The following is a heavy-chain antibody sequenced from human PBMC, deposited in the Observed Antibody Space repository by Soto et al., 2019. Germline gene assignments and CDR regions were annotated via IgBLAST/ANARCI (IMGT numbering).Heavy chain of an antibody. CDR3: AKAPAPYSSGWYYFDY. D-gene: IGHD6-13*01. V-gene: IGHV3-30*18. CDR2: ISYDGSNK. Sequence: QVQLVESGGGVVQPGRSLRLSCAASGFTFSSYGLHWVRQAPGKGLEWVAVISYDGSNKYYADSVKGRFTISRDNSKNTLYLQMNSLRAEDTAVYYGAKAPAPYSSGWYYFDYWGQGTLVTVSS. CDR1: GFTFSSYG. J-gene: IGHJ4*02.